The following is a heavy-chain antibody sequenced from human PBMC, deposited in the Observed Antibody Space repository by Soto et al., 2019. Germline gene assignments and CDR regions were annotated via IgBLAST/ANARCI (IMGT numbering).Heavy chain of an antibody. D-gene: IGHD3-10*01. J-gene: IGHJ5*02. Sequence: EAQLLESGGDLSNPGGSLRLSCAASGFTFQTFAINWVRRAPGKGLEWVPGLGGGVPSASYADSVKGRFTVSRDDSKNTLYLQMSGLRVEDTALYYCAKDAVAYNGEWDWFDLWGQGTLVTVSS. CDR1: GFTFQTFA. V-gene: IGHV3-23*01. CDR2: LGGGVPSA. CDR3: AKDAVAYNGEWDWFDL.